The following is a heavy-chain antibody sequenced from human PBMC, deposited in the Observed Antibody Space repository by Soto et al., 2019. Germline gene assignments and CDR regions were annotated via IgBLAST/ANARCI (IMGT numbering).Heavy chain of an antibody. CDR2: LSDSGGSI. D-gene: IGHD6-13*01. V-gene: IGHV3-23*01. CDR3: AKVSSSWYAGFFDL. Sequence: GGSLRLSCTASGFTFDRHAITRVRQAPGKGLEWVSGLSDSGGSIYYADSVKGRFTISRDNSMNTLYLQMNTLRAEDTAIYYCAKVSSSWYAGFFDLWGQGTLVTVSS. CDR1: GFTFDRHA. J-gene: IGHJ4*02.